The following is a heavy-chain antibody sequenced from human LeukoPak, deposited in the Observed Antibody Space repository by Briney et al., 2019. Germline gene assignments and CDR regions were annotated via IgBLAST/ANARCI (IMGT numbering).Heavy chain of an antibody. J-gene: IGHJ4*02. Sequence: ASVKVSCKASGYTFTSFYMHWVRQAPGQGLEWMGIINPSGGSTSYAQKFQGRVTMTRDTSTSTVYMELSSLRSEDTAVYYCARDLRITIFGVVTAAYYFDYWGQGTLVTVSS. V-gene: IGHV1-46*01. D-gene: IGHD3-3*01. CDR1: GYTFTSFY. CDR3: ARDLRITIFGVVTAAYYFDY. CDR2: INPSGGST.